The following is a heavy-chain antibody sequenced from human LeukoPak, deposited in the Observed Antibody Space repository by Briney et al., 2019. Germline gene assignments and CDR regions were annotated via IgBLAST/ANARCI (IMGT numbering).Heavy chain of an antibody. V-gene: IGHV4-59*01. Sequence: SETLSLTCTVSGGSISNYYWSWIRQPPGKGLEWIGYTHSSGNTNYNPSLESRVTISVDTSKNQFSLRLSSVTAADAAVYYCARSRDFNDRGGFDSWGQGAQVTVSS. D-gene: IGHD3-22*01. J-gene: IGHJ4*02. CDR1: GGSISNYY. CDR2: THSSGNT. CDR3: ARSRDFNDRGGFDS.